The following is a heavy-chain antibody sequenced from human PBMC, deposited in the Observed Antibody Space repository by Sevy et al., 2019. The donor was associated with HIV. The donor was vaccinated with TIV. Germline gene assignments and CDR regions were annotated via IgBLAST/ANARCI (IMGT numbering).Heavy chain of an antibody. J-gene: IGHJ5*02. CDR1: GFTFSTYS. Sequence: GGSLRLSCAASGFTFSTYSMNWVRQAPGRGLEWLSYISGSSGTIYYADSVKGRFTISRDNAKNSLFLQMNSLRAEDTAVYYCAKCLTPVTNQWSFDPWGQGTLVTVSS. CDR2: ISGSSGTI. D-gene: IGHD4-17*01. CDR3: AKCLTPVTNQWSFDP. V-gene: IGHV3-48*01.